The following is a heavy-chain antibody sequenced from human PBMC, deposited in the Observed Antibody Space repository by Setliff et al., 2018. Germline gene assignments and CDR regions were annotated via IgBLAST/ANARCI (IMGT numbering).Heavy chain of an antibody. Sequence: PSETLSLTCAVSGYSISSDPYWGWIRQPPGKGLEWIGSIYHSGRNYYNPSLKSRVIISVDTSKNQFSLKLSSVTAADTAVYYCARHYYDSGGYYIDYWGQGTLVTVSS. CDR2: IYHSGRN. CDR3: ARHYYDSGGYYIDY. J-gene: IGHJ4*02. CDR1: GYSISSDPY. V-gene: IGHV4-38-2*01. D-gene: IGHD3-22*01.